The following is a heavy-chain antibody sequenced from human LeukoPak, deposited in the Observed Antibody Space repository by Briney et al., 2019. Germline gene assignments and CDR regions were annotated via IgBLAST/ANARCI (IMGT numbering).Heavy chain of an antibody. CDR2: IIPILGIA. CDR1: GGTFSSYA. Sequence: SVKVSCKASGGTFSSYAISWVRQAPGQGLEWMGRIIPILGIANYAQKFQGRVTITADKSTSTAYMELSSLRPEDTAVYYCARGDFCPIWGQGTTVTVSS. V-gene: IGHV1-69*04. J-gene: IGHJ6*02. CDR3: ARGDFCPI. D-gene: IGHD3-3*01.